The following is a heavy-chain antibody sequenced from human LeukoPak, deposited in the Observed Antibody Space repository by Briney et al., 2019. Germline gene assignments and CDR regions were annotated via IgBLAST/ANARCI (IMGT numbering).Heavy chain of an antibody. J-gene: IGHJ5*02. CDR2: INPNSGGT. D-gene: IGHD3-10*01. CDR1: GYTFTGYY. CDR3: ARGIFIVRGVITSPDP. V-gene: IGHV1-2*02. Sequence: VASVKVSCKASGYTFTGYYIHWVRQAPGQGLEWMGWINPNSGGTNYAQRFQGRVTMTRDTSISTAYMELSRLRSDDTAVYFCARGIFIVRGVITSPDPWGQGTLVTVSS.